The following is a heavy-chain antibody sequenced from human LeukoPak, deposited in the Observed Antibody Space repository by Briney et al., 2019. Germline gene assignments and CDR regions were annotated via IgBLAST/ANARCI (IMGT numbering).Heavy chain of an antibody. D-gene: IGHD4-17*01. Sequence: GGSLRLSCAASGFSFSSYSMMWVRQAPGEGLEWVSFISSSSTTIHYADSVKGRFTISRDNAKNSVYLQMNSLRAEDTAVYYCAKEYYGDYFGWFDPWGQGTLVTVSS. CDR2: ISSSSTTI. V-gene: IGHV3-48*01. CDR1: GFSFSSYS. CDR3: AKEYYGDYFGWFDP. J-gene: IGHJ5*02.